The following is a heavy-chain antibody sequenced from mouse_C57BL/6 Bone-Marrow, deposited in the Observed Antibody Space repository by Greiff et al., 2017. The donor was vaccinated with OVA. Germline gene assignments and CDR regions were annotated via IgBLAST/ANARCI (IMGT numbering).Heavy chain of an antibody. V-gene: IGHV1-64*01. CDR2: IHPNSGST. J-gene: IGHJ3*01. D-gene: IGHD1-1*01. CDR3: ARRNYYGSSAWFAY. CDR1: GYTFTSYW. Sequence: QVQLQQPGAELVKPGASVKLSCKASGYTFTSYWMHWVKQRPGQGLEWIGMIHPNSGSTNYNEKFKSKATLTVDKSSSTDYMQLSSLTSEDSAVYYCARRNYYGSSAWFAYWGQGTLVTVSA.